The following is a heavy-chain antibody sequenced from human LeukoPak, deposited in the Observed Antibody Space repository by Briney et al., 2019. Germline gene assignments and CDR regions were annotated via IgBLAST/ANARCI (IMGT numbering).Heavy chain of an antibody. J-gene: IGHJ4*02. V-gene: IGHV3-23*01. CDR2: ISGSGGST. D-gene: IGHD3-3*01. CDR1: GFTFSSYA. CDR3: AKDLFLGGTRGASAVIDY. Sequence: QLGGSLRLSCAASGFTFSSYAMSWVRQAPGKGLEWVSAISGSGGSTYYADSVKGRFTISRDNSKNTLYLQMNSLRAEDTAVYYCAKDLFLGGTRGASAVIDYWGQGNLVTVSS.